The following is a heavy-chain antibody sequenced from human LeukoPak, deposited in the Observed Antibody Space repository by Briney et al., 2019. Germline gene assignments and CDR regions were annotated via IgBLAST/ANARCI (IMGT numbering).Heavy chain of an antibody. CDR2: LSHTGTNT. CDR1: GCTFSSYS. Sequence: GGSLRLSCAASGCTFSSYSMNWVRQAPGNGLEWVSALSHTGTNTYYADSVKGRFTISRDSSKNTLYLQMNSLRAEDTAVYYCAKRAGDDGFDYWGQGTLVTVSS. J-gene: IGHJ4*02. V-gene: IGHV3-23*01. D-gene: IGHD4-17*01. CDR3: AKRAGDDGFDY.